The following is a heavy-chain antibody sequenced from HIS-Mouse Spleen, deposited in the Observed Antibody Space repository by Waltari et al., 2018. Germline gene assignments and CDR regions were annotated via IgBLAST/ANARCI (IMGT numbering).Heavy chain of an antibody. V-gene: IGHV1-2*02. D-gene: IGHD3-3*01. J-gene: IGHJ4*02. CDR2: INPKRGGT. Sequence: QVQLVQSGAEVKKPGASVKVSCKASGYTFTGYYMHWVRQAPGQGLEWMGWINPKRGGTNYAQKFQGRVTMTRDTYISTAYMELSRLRSDDTAVYYCARGGLEEWLLYYFDYWGQGTLVTVSS. CDR3: ARGGLEEWLLYYFDY. CDR1: GYTFTGYY.